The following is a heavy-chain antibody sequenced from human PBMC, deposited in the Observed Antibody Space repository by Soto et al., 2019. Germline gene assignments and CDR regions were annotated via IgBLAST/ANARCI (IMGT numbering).Heavy chain of an antibody. V-gene: IGHV3-66*01. J-gene: IGHJ4*02. Sequence: GGSLRLSCTVSGFTVSSNSMNWVRQVPGKGLEWVSVLYSDDNTYYADSVKGRFTIFRDISKNTVYLHMNRLRVEDTAVYFCARDRGDRSGYLFDFWGQGNLVTVSS. CDR2: LYSDDNT. D-gene: IGHD3-22*01. CDR1: GFTVSSNS. CDR3: ARDRGDRSGYLFDF.